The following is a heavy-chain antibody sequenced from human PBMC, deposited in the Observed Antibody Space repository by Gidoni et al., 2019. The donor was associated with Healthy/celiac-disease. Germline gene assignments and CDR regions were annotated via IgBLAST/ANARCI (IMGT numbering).Heavy chain of an antibody. CDR3: ACIDDILTGYYTGIAGAAFDI. V-gene: IGHV3-21*01. CDR2: ISSSSSYI. D-gene: IGHD3-9*01. J-gene: IGHJ3*02. CDR1: GFTFRSSS. Sequence: EVQLVESGGGLVKPGGSLRLSCAASGFTFRSSSLHWFRQAPGKGLEWVSSISSSSSYIYYADSVKGRFTISRDNAKNSLYLQMNSLRAEDTAVYYCACIDDILTGYYTGIAGAAFDIWGQGTMVTVSS.